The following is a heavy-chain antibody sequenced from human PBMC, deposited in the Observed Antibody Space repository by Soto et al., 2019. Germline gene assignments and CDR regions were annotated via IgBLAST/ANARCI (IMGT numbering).Heavy chain of an antibody. V-gene: IGHV3-23*01. J-gene: IGHJ6*03. CDR1: GFTFSSYA. D-gene: IGHD3-3*01. CDR3: AKDIRSGADFWSGYYTSYYYYYMDV. Sequence: PGGSLRLSCAASGFTFSSYAMSWVRQAPGKGLEWVSAISGSGGSTYYADSVKGRFTISRDNSKNTLYLQMNSLRAEDTAVYYCAKDIRSGADFWSGYYTSYYYYYMDVWGKGTTVTVSS. CDR2: ISGSGGST.